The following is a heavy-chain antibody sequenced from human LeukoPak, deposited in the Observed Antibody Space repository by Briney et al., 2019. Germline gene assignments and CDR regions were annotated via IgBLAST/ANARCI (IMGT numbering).Heavy chain of an antibody. CDR3: VKVGGTGHFDY. CDR1: GASISSYY. CDR2: VHYNGQT. D-gene: IGHD7-27*01. J-gene: IGHJ4*02. V-gene: IGHV4-59*01. Sequence: SETLSLTCTVSGASISSYYWSWIRQPPGKGLEWLGYVHYNGQTNYNPSLQSRATMSVDMSKNQFSLRLTSVTAADTAVYYCVKVGGTGHFDYWGQGALVTVSS.